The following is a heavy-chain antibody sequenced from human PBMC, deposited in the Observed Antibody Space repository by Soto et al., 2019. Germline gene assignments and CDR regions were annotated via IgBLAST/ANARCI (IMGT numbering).Heavy chain of an antibody. D-gene: IGHD6-6*01. V-gene: IGHV1-2*02. J-gene: IGHJ6*02. CDR1: GYTFTGYY. Sequence: VASVQVSFKASGYTFTGYYMHWVRQAPGQGLEWMGWINPNSGGTNYAQKCQGRVTMTRDTSISTAHMELSRLRSDDTAVYYCARGAARSPDLNYYYGMDVWGQGTTVTVSS. CDR3: ARGAARSPDLNYYYGMDV. CDR2: INPNSGGT.